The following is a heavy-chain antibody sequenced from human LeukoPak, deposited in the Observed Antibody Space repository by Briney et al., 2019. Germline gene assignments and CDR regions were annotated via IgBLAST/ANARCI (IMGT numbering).Heavy chain of an antibody. CDR1: GYTFTSYD. CDR2: MNPNSGNT. CDR3: ARAGSSSSWYYHYYMDV. Sequence: ASVKVSCKASGYTFTSYDINWVRQATGQGLEWMGWMNPNSGNTGYAQKFQGRVTMTRNTSISTAYMELSSLRSEDTAVYYCARAGSSSSWYYHYYMDVWGKGTTVTVSS. J-gene: IGHJ6*03. V-gene: IGHV1-8*01. D-gene: IGHD6-6*01.